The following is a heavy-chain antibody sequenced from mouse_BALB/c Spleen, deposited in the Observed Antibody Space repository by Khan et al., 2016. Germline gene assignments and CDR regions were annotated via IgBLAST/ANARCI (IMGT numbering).Heavy chain of an antibody. CDR1: GFNIKDTY. Sequence: VRLQQSGAELVKPGASVKLSCTASGFNIKDTYMHWVKQRPEQGLEWIGRIDPANGNTKYDPKFQGKATITADTSSNTAYLQLSSLTSEDTAVYYCASDDDDVGKFAYWGQGALVTVAA. D-gene: IGHD2-4*01. CDR3: ASDDDDVGKFAY. J-gene: IGHJ3*01. CDR2: IDPANGNT. V-gene: IGHV14-3*02.